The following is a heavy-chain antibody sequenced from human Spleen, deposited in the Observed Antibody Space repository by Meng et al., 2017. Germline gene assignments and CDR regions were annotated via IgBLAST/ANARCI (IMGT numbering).Heavy chain of an antibody. CDR1: GFTFSSYA. D-gene: IGHD2-15*01. V-gene: IGHV3-64*01. Sequence: GESLKISCAASGFTFSSYAMHWVRQAPGKGLEYVSAISSNGGSTYYANSVKGRFTISRDNSKNTLYPQMGSPRAEDMAVYYCARYRWVGYCSGGSCYEDGMDVWGQGTTVTVSS. J-gene: IGHJ6*02. CDR2: ISSNGGST. CDR3: ARYRWVGYCSGGSCYEDGMDV.